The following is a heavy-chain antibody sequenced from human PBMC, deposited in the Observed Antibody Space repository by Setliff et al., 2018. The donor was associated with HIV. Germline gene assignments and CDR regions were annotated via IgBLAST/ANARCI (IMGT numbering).Heavy chain of an antibody. D-gene: IGHD6-6*01. Sequence: SETLSLTCTVSGGSISRSYYYWGWIRQPPGKGLEWIASIYYSGSTFYNLSLKSRVTISVDTSKNQFSLKLSSVTAADTAVYYCARDPGPSSSASYFQHWGQGTPVTVSS. CDR2: IYYSGST. CDR3: ARDPGPSSSASYFQH. J-gene: IGHJ1*01. V-gene: IGHV4-39*01. CDR1: GGSISRSYYY.